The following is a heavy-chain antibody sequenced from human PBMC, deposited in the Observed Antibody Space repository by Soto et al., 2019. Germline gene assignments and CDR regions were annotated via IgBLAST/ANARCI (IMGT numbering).Heavy chain of an antibody. Sequence: ASVKVSCKASGYTFTGYYMHWVRQAPGQGLEWMGWINPNSGGTNYAQKFQGWVTMTRDTSISTDYMELSRLRSDDTAVYYCARDRLNTPNYYYYGMDVWGQGTTVTVSS. CDR1: GYTFTGYY. V-gene: IGHV1-2*04. J-gene: IGHJ6*02. CDR3: ARDRLNTPNYYYYGMDV. CDR2: INPNSGGT.